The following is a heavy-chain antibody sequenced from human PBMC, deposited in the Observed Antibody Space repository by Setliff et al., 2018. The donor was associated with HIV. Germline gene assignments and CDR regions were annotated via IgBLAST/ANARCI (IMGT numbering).Heavy chain of an antibody. CDR3: AKDWDPSVLPEGSFDY. Sequence: SETLSLTCNISGVSIPTNYWNWIRQPAGKGLEWSGRIYTTGGTNYTPALKSRVTMSIDTSKNQISLKLNSVAAADTAVYYCAKDWDPSVLPEGSFDYWGQGTLVTVSS. CDR1: GVSIPTNY. D-gene: IGHD1-26*01. CDR2: IYTTGGT. J-gene: IGHJ4*02. V-gene: IGHV4-4*07.